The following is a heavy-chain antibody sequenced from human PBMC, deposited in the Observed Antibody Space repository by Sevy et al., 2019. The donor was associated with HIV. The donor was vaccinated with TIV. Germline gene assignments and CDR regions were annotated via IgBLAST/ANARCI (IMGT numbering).Heavy chain of an antibody. J-gene: IGHJ4*02. D-gene: IGHD6-6*01. CDR1: GFTFSDHY. V-gene: IGHV3-11*01. Sequence: GGSLRLSCAASGFTFSDHYMSWIRQAPGRGLEWVSYISSGGNTVSYADSVKGRFTISRDNAKNSLYLQMNSLRAEDTAGYYCARPRRTYSSSSASDYWGQGTLVTVSS. CDR3: ARPRRTYSSSSASDY. CDR2: ISSGGNTV.